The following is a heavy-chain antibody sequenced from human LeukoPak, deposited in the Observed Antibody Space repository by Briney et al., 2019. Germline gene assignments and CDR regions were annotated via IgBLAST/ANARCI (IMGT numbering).Heavy chain of an antibody. CDR1: GYTLTELS. D-gene: IGHD6-13*01. CDR3: ARVLSPGDVYSSSWYGWFDP. CDR2: FDPEDGET. Sequence: ASVKVSCKVSGYTLTELSMHWVRQAPGKGLEWMGGFDPEDGETIYAQKFQGRVTMTEDTSTDTAYMELSSLRSEDTAVYYCARVLSPGDVYSSSWYGWFDPWGQGTLVTVSS. V-gene: IGHV1-24*01. J-gene: IGHJ5*02.